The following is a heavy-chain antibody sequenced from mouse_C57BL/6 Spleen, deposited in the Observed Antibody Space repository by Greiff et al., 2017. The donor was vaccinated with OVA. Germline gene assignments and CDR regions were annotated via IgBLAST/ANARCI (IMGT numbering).Heavy chain of an antibody. CDR1: GFTFSDYG. Sequence: EVKLVESGGGLVKPGGSMKLSCAASGFTFSDYGMHWVRQAPEKGLEWVAYISSGSSTIYYADTVKGRFTISRDNAKNTLFLQMTSLRSEDTAMYYCAKKDAYAMDYWGQGTSVTVSS. J-gene: IGHJ4*01. CDR3: AKKDAYAMDY. V-gene: IGHV5-17*01. CDR2: ISSGSSTI.